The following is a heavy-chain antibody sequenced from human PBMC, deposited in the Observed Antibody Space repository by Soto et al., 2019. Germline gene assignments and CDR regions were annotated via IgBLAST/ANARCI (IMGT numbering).Heavy chain of an antibody. CDR3: AKGPAIVLVPAAMNYYYGMDV. CDR2: ISYDGSNK. Sequence: PGGSLRLSCAASGFTFSSYGMHWVRQAPGEGLEWVALISYDGSNKYYADSVKGRFTISRDYSKNTLYLQMNSLRAEDTAVYYCAKGPAIVLVPAAMNYYYGMDVWGQGTRSPSP. J-gene: IGHJ6*02. CDR1: GFTFSSYG. V-gene: IGHV3-30*18. D-gene: IGHD2-2*01.